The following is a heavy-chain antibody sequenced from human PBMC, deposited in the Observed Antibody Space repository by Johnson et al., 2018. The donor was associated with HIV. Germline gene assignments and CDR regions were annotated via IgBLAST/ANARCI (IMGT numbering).Heavy chain of an antibody. CDR1: GFTFSSYG. Sequence: QVHLVESGGGVVQPGRSLRLSCAASGFTFSSYGMHWVRQAPGKGLEWVAVIWYDGSNKYYADSVKGRFTISRDNSKNTLYLQMNSLRAEDTAVYYCAKDQGGNSGGFDIWGQGTMVTVSS. CDR3: AKDQGGNSGGFDI. V-gene: IGHV3-33*06. J-gene: IGHJ3*02. CDR2: IWYDGSNK. D-gene: IGHD4-23*01.